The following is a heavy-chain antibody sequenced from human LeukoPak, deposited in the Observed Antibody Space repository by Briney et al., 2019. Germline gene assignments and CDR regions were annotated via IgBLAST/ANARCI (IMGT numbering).Heavy chain of an antibody. CDR2: IYTSGST. J-gene: IGHJ6*03. CDR1: GGSISSYY. Sequence: SETLSLTCTVSGGSISSYYWSWIRQPAGKGLEWIGRIYTSGSTNYNPSLKSRVTMSVDTSKNQFSLKLSSVTAADTAVYYCARVGPVRNYYYYYMDVWGKGTTVTISS. D-gene: IGHD4-17*01. V-gene: IGHV4-4*07. CDR3: ARVGPVRNYYYYYMDV.